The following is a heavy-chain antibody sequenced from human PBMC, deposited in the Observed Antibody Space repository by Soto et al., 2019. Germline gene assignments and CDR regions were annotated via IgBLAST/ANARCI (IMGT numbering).Heavy chain of an antibody. V-gene: IGHV3-23*01. CDR2: IIHTGDNT. CDR3: ARGTSIAY. Sequence: GESLKISCADSGFTFSSYDMTWVRQAPGKGLEWVSTIIHTGDNTYYADSVKGRFTISRDNSKNTLYLQMSRLRAEDTALYYCARGTSIAYWGQGTLVTV. CDR1: GFTFSSYD. D-gene: IGHD1-1*01. J-gene: IGHJ4*02.